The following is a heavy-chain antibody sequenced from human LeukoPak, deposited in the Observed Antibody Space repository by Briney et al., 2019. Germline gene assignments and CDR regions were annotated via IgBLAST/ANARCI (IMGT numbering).Heavy chain of an antibody. Sequence: GGSLRLSCVASGFTVNSNYMSWVRQAPGKGLEWVSAIFSGGSPFYAASVKGRFAISRDNSKNTLYLQMNSLRVEDTAVYCCARDVAAARRGTTYYYYGMDVWGQGTTVTVSS. D-gene: IGHD6-13*01. CDR2: IFSGGSP. CDR1: GFTVNSNY. V-gene: IGHV3-53*01. CDR3: ARDVAAARRGTTYYYYGMDV. J-gene: IGHJ6*02.